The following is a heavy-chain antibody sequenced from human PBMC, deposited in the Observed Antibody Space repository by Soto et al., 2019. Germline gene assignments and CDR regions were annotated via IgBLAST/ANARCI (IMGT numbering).Heavy chain of an antibody. D-gene: IGHD6-6*01. CDR3: ASSSPFHY. CDR1: SASLCSSTYY. CDR2: IYYSGNT. Sequence: PSETLSLSCSVSSASLCSSTYYWSWIRQPPGRGPEWIGSIYYSGNTYYKPSLKSRVSISIDTSRNQFSLKLTSVTAADTGVYYCASSSPFHYWGPGILVTVSS. J-gene: IGHJ4*02. V-gene: IGHV4-39*01.